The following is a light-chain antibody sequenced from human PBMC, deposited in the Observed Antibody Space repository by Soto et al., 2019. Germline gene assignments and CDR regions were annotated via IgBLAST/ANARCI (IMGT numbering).Light chain of an antibody. V-gene: IGLV1-40*01. J-gene: IGLJ1*01. CDR1: SSNIGAGYD. CDR2: GNS. CDR3: QSYDSRLSAYV. Sequence: QAVVTQPPSVSGAPGQRVTISCTGSSSNIGAGYDVHWYQQLPGTAPKLLISGNSNRPSGVPDRFSGSKSGTSASLAITGLQAEDEADYYCQSYDSRLSAYVFGIGTKLTVL.